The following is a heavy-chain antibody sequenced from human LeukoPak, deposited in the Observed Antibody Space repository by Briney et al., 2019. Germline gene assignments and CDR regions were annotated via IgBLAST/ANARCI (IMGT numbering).Heavy chain of an antibody. V-gene: IGHV4-59*08. D-gene: IGHD3-9*01. CDR2: IYYSGST. J-gene: IGHJ4*02. Sequence: SETLSLTCTVSGGSISSYYWSWIRQPPGKGLEWIGYIYYSGSTNYSPSLKSRVTISGDTSKNQFSLKLSSVTAADTAVYYCARHTYDILTGYYNGGFDYWGQGTLVTVSS. CDR1: GGSISSYY. CDR3: ARHTYDILTGYYNGGFDY.